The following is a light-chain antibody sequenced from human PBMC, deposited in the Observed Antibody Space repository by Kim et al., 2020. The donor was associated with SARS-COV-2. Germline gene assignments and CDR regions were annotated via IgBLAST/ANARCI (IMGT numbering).Light chain of an antibody. J-gene: IGLJ2*01. CDR1: DVGSKS. CDR2: YDS. CDR3: QVWDSSSDHRV. V-gene: IGLV3-21*04. Sequence: APATKSRITSGGNDVGSKSVPWYQQKPGQAPVLVIYYDSDRPSGIPERFSGSNSGNPATLTISRVEAGDEADYYCQVWDSSSDHRVFGGGAQLTVL.